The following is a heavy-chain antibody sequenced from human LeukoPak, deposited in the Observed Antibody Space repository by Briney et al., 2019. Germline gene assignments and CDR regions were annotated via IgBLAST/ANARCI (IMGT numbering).Heavy chain of an antibody. D-gene: IGHD6-19*01. CDR3: AKDAHSSGWYYFDY. J-gene: IGHJ4*02. Sequence: GGSLRLSCAASGFTFTDYYMSWVRQAPGRGLEWVSAVSGSGGSTYYADSVKGRFTISRDNSRNTLYLQMNSLRAEDTAVYYCAKDAHSSGWYYFDYWGQGTLVTVSS. CDR2: VSGSGGST. V-gene: IGHV3-23*01. CDR1: GFTFTDYY.